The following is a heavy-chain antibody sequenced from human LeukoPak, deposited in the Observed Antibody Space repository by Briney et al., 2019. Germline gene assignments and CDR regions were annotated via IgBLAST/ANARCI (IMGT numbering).Heavy chain of an antibody. CDR2: IYTSGST. V-gene: IGHV4-61*02. J-gene: IGHJ5*02. D-gene: IGHD6-13*01. Sequence: PSETLSLTCTVSGGSISSGSYYWSWIRQPAGKGLEWIGRIYTSGSTNYNPSLKSRVTISVDTSKNQFSLKLSSVTAADTAVYYCARAPAAEHWFDPWGQGTLVTVSS. CDR1: GGSISSGSYY. CDR3: ARAPAAEHWFDP.